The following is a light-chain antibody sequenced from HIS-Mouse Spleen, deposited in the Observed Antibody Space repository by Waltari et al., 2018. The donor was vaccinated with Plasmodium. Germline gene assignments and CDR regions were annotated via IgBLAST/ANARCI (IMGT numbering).Light chain of an antibody. Sequence: SYELTQPPSVSVSPGQTASIPCSGDKLGYKYACWYQQKPGQSPVLVIYQDSKRPSGIPERVAASNAGNTATLTISGTQAMDEADYYCRAWDSSTVVFGGGTKLTVL. CDR1: KLGYKY. J-gene: IGLJ2*01. V-gene: IGLV3-1*01. CDR3: RAWDSSTVV. CDR2: QDS.